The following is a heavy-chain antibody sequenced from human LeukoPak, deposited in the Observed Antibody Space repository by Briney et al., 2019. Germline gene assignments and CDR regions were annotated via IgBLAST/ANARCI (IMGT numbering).Heavy chain of an antibody. CDR1: GGPISSSSYY. Sequence: SETLSLTCTVSGGPISSSSYYWGWIRQPPGKGLEWIGSIYYSGNTYYNPSLRSRVTIYVDMSNNQFSLKLSSVTAADTAVYYCARQMNYYYGIDVWGQGTTVTVSS. CDR2: IYYSGNT. V-gene: IGHV4-39*01. J-gene: IGHJ6*02. CDR3: ARQMNYYYGIDV.